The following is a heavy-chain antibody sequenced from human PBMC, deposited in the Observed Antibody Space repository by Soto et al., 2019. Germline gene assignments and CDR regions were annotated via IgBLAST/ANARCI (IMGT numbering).Heavy chain of an antibody. CDR3: VTKQLGYPYNWFDP. D-gene: IGHD1-1*01. CDR2: FDHEDGET. V-gene: IGHV1-24*01. J-gene: IGHJ5*02. Sequence: ASVKVSCKVSGHSLAELGIHWVRQAPGKGLEWMGGFDHEDGETIYAQNFQGRVTMTEDTSRDTAYMELTRLRSDDTAVYYCVTKQLGYPYNWFDPWGQGTLVTVSS. CDR1: GHSLAELG.